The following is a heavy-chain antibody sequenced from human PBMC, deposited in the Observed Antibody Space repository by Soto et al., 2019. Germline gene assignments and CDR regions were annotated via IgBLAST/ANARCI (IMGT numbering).Heavy chain of an antibody. CDR1: GFTFDDYA. CDR2: ISWNSGSI. V-gene: IGHV3-9*01. D-gene: IGHD3-3*01. CDR3: AKDYSITIFGVGSAWFDP. J-gene: IGHJ5*02. Sequence: GGSLRLSCAASGFTFDDYAMHWVRQAPGKGLEWVSGISWNSGSIGYADSVKGRFTISRDNAKNSLYLQMNSLRAEDTALYYCAKDYSITIFGVGSAWFDPWGQGTLVTVSS.